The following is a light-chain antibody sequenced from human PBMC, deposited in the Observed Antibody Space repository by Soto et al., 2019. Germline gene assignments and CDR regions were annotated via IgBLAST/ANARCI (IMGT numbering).Light chain of an antibody. V-gene: IGLV2-18*02. CDR3: SSYTGSSTLFVV. CDR2: EVG. Sequence: QSALTQPPSVSGSPGQSVTISCTGTSSDIGNYNRVSWYQQSPGTAPKLMIYEVGNRPSGVPDRFSGSKSGNTASLTISGLQAEDEADYYCSSYTGSSTLFVVFGGGTKLTVL. J-gene: IGLJ2*01. CDR1: SSDIGNYNR.